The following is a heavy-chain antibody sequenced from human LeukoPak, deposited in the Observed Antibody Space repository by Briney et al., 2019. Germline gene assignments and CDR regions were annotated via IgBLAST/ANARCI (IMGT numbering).Heavy chain of an antibody. CDR1: GGSFSGYY. CDR3: ARANYDILTGYRRLKYYYGMDV. D-gene: IGHD3-9*01. J-gene: IGHJ6*04. CDR2: INHSGST. V-gene: IGHV4-34*01. Sequence: SETLSLTCAVYGGSFSGYYWSWIRQPPGKGLESIGEINHSGSTNYNPSLKSRVTISVDTSKNQFSLKLSSVTAADTAVYYCARANYDILTGYRRLKYYYGMDVWGKGTTVTVSS.